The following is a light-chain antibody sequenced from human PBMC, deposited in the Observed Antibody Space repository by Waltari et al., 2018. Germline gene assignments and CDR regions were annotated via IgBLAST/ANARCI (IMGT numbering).Light chain of an antibody. CDR2: EVT. V-gene: IGLV2-8*01. CDR1: SSDVGAYDY. J-gene: IGLJ1*01. Sequence: QSALTQPPSASRSPGQSVTISCTGASSDVGAYDYVSWYQQHPGKAPKLIIYEVTKRPSGVPDRFSGSKSGNTASLTVSGLQAEDAADYYCCSYAGNNVDVFGTGTTVTVL. CDR3: CSYAGNNVDV.